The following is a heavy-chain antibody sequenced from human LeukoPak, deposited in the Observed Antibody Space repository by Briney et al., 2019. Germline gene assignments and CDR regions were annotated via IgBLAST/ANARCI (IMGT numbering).Heavy chain of an antibody. Sequence: ASVKVSCNTFGYTFTGYYMHWVRQAPGQGLEGMGWINPNSGGTNYAQKFQGRVTMTRDTSISTAYMELSRLRSDDTAVYYCASIGRITMVRGQFNWFDPWGQGTLVTVSS. CDR1: GYTFTGYY. J-gene: IGHJ5*02. CDR2: INPNSGGT. D-gene: IGHD3-10*01. V-gene: IGHV1-2*02. CDR3: ASIGRITMVRGQFNWFDP.